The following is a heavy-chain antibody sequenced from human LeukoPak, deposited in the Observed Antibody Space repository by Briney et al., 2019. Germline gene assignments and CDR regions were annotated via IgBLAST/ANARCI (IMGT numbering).Heavy chain of an antibody. V-gene: IGHV3-48*03. CDR2: ISSTGTTI. D-gene: IGHD3-10*02. CDR3: AELGITMIGGV. CDR1: GFTFSNE. Sequence: PGGSLRLSCAASGFTFSNEMNWVRQAPGKGLEWVSYISSTGTTIYYADSVKGRFTISRDNAKNSLYLQMNSLRAEDTAVYYCAELGITMIGGVWGKGTTVTISS. J-gene: IGHJ6*04.